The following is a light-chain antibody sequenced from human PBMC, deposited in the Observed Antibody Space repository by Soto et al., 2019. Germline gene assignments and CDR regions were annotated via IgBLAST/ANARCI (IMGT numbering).Light chain of an antibody. Sequence: DIVMTQSPDSLAVSLGERATINCKSSQSVLYNSDNKNYLAWCQQKAGQPPKLLIYWASTRDSGVPDRFSGSGSGADFTLTISNLQAEDVAGYYCQQYYTTLSFGGGTKVEIK. CDR2: WAS. J-gene: IGKJ4*01. CDR1: QSVLYNSDNKNY. CDR3: QQYYTTLS. V-gene: IGKV4-1*01.